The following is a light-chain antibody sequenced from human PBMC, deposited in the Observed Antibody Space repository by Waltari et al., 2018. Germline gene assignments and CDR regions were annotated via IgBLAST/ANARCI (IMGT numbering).Light chain of an antibody. CDR2: VAS. V-gene: IGKV1-39*01. CDR3: QQSSTTPF. J-gene: IGKJ2*01. Sequence: DIQMTQSTSSLSASVGDSITITCRASQSISNYLNWYQQKPGKAPTLLIYVASRLQSGVPSRFSGSGSGTDFTLTISNLQPEDFATYYCQQSSTTPFFGQGTKLESK. CDR1: QSISNY.